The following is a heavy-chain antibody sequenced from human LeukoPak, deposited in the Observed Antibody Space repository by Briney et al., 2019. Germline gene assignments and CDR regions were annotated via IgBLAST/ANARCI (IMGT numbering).Heavy chain of an antibody. Sequence: SETLSLTCTVSGGSISSYYWSWIRQPPGKGLEWIGYIYYSGSTYYNPSLKSRVTISVDRSKNQFSLRLSSVTAADTAVYYCAREASHYYDSSAFFDYWGQGTLVTVSS. CDR1: GGSISSYY. J-gene: IGHJ4*02. V-gene: IGHV4-59*12. CDR2: IYYSGST. D-gene: IGHD3-22*01. CDR3: AREASHYYDSSAFFDY.